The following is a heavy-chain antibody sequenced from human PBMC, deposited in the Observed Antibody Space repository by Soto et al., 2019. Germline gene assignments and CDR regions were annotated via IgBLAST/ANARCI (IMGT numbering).Heavy chain of an antibody. CDR3: AKAREDLRNLFDY. Sequence: GGSLRLSCAASGFTFSSYAMSWVRQAPGKGLEWVSAISGSGGSTCYADSVKGRFTISRDNSKNTLYLQMNSLRAEDTAVYYCAKAREDLRNLFDYWGQGTLVTVSS. J-gene: IGHJ4*02. CDR1: GFTFSSYA. CDR2: ISGSGGST. D-gene: IGHD3-16*01. V-gene: IGHV3-23*01.